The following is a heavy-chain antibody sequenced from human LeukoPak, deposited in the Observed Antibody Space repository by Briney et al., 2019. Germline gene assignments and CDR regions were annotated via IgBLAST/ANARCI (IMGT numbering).Heavy chain of an antibody. CDR1: GFTVSSNY. CDR3: ARDSGTIEAFDI. CDR2: IYSGGST. J-gene: IGHJ3*02. V-gene: IGHV3-53*01. D-gene: IGHD1-7*01. Sequence: GGSLRLSCAASGFTVSSNYMSWVRQAPGKGLEWISVIYSGGSTYYADSVKGRFTISRDNSKNTLYLQMNSLRAEDTSVYYCARDSGTIEAFDIWGQGTMVTVSS.